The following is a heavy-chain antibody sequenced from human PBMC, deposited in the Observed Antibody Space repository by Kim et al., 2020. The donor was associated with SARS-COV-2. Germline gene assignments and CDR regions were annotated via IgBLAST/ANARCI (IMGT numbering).Heavy chain of an antibody. CDR2: IYPGDSDT. CDR3: ATWGRRSGIIPTPPYYYYGMDV. J-gene: IGHJ6*02. D-gene: IGHD3-16*01. CDR1: GYSFTSYW. V-gene: IGHV5-51*01. Sequence: GESLKISCKGSGYSFTSYWISWVRQMPGKGLEWMGIIYPGDSDTRYSPSFQGQVTISADKSISTAYLQWSSLKASDTAMYYCATWGRRSGIIPTPPYYYYGMDVWGQGTTVTVSS.